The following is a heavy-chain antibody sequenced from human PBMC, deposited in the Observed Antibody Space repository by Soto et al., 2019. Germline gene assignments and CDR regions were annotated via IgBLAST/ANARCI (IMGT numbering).Heavy chain of an antibody. J-gene: IGHJ4*02. Sequence: GGSLRLSCVASGFTFTRYSMNWVRQAPGKGLEWVSSISSTTNYIYYADSMKGRFTVSRDNAKNSVYLEMNSLSAEDTAVYYCARESEDLTSIFDYWGQGTLVTVSS. V-gene: IGHV3-21*01. CDR2: ISSTTNYI. CDR3: ARESEDLTSIFDY. CDR1: GFTFTRYS.